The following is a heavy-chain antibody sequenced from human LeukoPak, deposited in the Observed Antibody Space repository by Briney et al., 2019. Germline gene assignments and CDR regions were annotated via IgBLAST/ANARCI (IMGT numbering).Heavy chain of an antibody. Sequence: GASVKVSCKASGYTFTGYYMHWVRQAPGQGLEWMGWINPNSGGTNYAQKFQGRVTMTTDTSTSTAYMELRSLRSDDTAVYYCARDWMVRGPGGYWGQGTLVTVSS. V-gene: IGHV1-2*02. CDR3: ARDWMVRGPGGY. CDR2: INPNSGGT. D-gene: IGHD3-10*01. J-gene: IGHJ4*02. CDR1: GYTFTGYY.